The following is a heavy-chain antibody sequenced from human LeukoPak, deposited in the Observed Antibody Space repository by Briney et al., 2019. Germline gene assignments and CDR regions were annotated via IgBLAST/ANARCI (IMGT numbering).Heavy chain of an antibody. CDR2: IYHSGST. CDR1: GDSMSSSSYF. CDR3: ARNRGSWAVDY. Sequence: PPETLSLTCTVSGDSMSSSSYFWGWIRQPPGTGLEWIGGIYHSGSTYYNPSLKSRVTISVDTSKNQFSLQLISVTAADTAVYYCARNRGSWAVDYWGQGTLVTVSS. J-gene: IGHJ4*02. D-gene: IGHD2-15*01. V-gene: IGHV4-39*01.